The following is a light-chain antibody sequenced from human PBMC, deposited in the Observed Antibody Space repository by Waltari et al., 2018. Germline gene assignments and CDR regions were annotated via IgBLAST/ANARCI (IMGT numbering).Light chain of an antibody. CDR2: GNN. CDR1: SPRRYY. J-gene: IGLJ3*02. V-gene: IGLV3-19*01. CDR3: HSRDTTTNRV. Sequence: SSELTQDPTVSVALGQTVRITCPGASPRRYYARWYRQRPGQAPILLIYGNNNRPSGIPDRFSGSTSGNMASLTITGAQAEDEADYYCHSRDTTTNRVFGRGTKLTVV.